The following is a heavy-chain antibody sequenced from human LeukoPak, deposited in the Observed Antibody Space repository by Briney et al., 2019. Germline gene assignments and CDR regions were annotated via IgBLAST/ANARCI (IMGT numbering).Heavy chain of an antibody. CDR3: ARAITFGGVIADDAFDI. J-gene: IGHJ3*02. CDR1: GGSISSYY. Sequence: SETLSLTCTVSGGSISSYYWSWIRQPAGKGLEWIGRIYTSGSTNYNPSLKSRVTMSVDTSKNQFSLKLSPVTAADTAVYYCARAITFGGVIADDAFDIWGQGTMVTVSS. CDR2: IYTSGST. V-gene: IGHV4-4*07. D-gene: IGHD3-16*02.